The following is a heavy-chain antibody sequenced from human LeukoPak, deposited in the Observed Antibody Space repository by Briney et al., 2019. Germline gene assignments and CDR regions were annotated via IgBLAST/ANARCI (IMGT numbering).Heavy chain of an antibody. CDR1: GYSFTSYW. J-gene: IGHJ5*02. Sequence: GESLKISCKGSGYSFTSYWIGWVRQMPGKGLEWMGFIYPGDSDTRYSPSFQGQVTISADKSISTAYLQWSSLKASDTAMYYCARRQYSSSWYRHLFWFDPWGQGTQVTVSS. D-gene: IGHD6-13*01. CDR3: ARRQYSSSWYRHLFWFDP. CDR2: IYPGDSDT. V-gene: IGHV5-51*01.